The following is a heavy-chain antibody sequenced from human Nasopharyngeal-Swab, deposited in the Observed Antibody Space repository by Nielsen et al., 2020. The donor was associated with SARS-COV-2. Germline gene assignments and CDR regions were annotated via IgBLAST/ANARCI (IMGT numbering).Heavy chain of an antibody. V-gene: IGHV4-34*01. D-gene: IGHD6-13*01. CDR3: ARYQLYSSSWYFDY. J-gene: IGHJ4*02. CDR2: INHSGST. Sequence: LRLSCAVYGGSFSGYYWSWIRQPPGKGLEWIGEINHSGSTNYNPSLKSRVTISVDTSKNQFSLKLSSVTAADTAVYYCARYQLYSSSWYFDYWGQGTLVTVSS. CDR1: GGSFSGYY.